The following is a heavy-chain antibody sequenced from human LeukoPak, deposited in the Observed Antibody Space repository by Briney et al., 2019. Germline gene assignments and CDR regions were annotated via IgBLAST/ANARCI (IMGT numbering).Heavy chain of an antibody. V-gene: IGHV3-53*01. Sequence: PGGSLRLSCAAYGFTVSSNYMSWVRQAPGKGLEWVSVIYSGRSTYYADSVKGRFTISRDNSKNTLYLQMNSLRAEDTAVYYCARQSMVATHDYWGQGTLVSVSS. CDR3: ARQSMVATHDY. J-gene: IGHJ4*02. D-gene: IGHD5-12*01. CDR1: GFTVSSNY. CDR2: IYSGRST.